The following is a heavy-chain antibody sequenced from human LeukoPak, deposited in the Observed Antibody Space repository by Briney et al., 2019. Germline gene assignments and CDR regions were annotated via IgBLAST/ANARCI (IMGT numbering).Heavy chain of an antibody. J-gene: IGHJ4*02. CDR1: GYTFTSYY. CDR3: ATSEGRDSSGWHPPFDY. CDR2: INPSGGST. D-gene: IGHD6-19*01. Sequence: PRASVKVSCKASGYTFTSYYMHWVRQAPGQGLEWMGIINPSGGSTSYAQKFQGRVTMTRDMSTSTVHMELRSLRSEDMAVYYCATSEGRDSSGWHPPFDYWGQGTLVSVSS. V-gene: IGHV1-46*01.